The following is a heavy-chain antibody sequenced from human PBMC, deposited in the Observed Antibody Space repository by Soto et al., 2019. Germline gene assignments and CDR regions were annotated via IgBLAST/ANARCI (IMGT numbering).Heavy chain of an antibody. CDR1: GASVSSSHY. V-gene: IGHV4-39*01. CDR3: ARHYNTGAFFDY. D-gene: IGHD1-20*01. Sequence: QLQLQESGPGLVKSSETLSLTCSVSGASVSSSHYWGWIRHPPGKGLEWIGSVSYSGSPYYSPAFKSRIPRSVRTANNQFSLRGRSVTATNTAVYFCARHYNTGAFFDYWGQGKLVTVSS. CDR2: VSYSGSP. J-gene: IGHJ4*02.